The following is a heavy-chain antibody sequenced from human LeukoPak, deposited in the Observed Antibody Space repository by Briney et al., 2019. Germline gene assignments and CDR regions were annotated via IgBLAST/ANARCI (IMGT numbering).Heavy chain of an antibody. D-gene: IGHD3-9*01. CDR2: IYYSGST. CDR3: ASKGLRYFDWFDP. CDR1: GGSISSHY. J-gene: IGHJ5*02. V-gene: IGHV4-59*11. Sequence: SETLSLTCTVSGGSISSHYWSWIRQPPGKGLEWIGYIYYSGSTNYNPSLKSRATISVDTSKNQFSLKLSSVTAADTAVYYCASKGLRYFDWFDPWGQGTLVTVSS.